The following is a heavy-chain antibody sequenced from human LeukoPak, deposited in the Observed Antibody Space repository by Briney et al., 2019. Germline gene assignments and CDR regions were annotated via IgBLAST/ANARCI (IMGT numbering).Heavy chain of an antibody. CDR3: ARQEIGLRSFDP. Sequence: KPSETLSLTCTVSGYSISSGYYWGWIRQPPGKGLEWIGSIYHSGSTYYNPSLKSRVTISADTSKNQFSLKLSSVTAADTAVYYCARQEIGLRSFDPWGQGTLVTVSS. D-gene: IGHD3/OR15-3a*01. CDR2: IYHSGST. V-gene: IGHV4-38-2*02. J-gene: IGHJ5*02. CDR1: GYSISSGYY.